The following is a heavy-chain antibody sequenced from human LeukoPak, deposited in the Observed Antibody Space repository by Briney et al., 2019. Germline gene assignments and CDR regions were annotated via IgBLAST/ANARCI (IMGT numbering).Heavy chain of an antibody. CDR2: IIPIFGIA. CDR3: ARDRRIAAASYYYGMDV. CDR1: GGTFSSYA. V-gene: IGHV1-69*04. Sequence: SVKVSCKASGGTFSSYAISWVRQAPGQGLEWMGRIIPIFGIANYTQKFQGRVTITADKSTSTAYMELSSLRSEDTAVYYCARDRRIAAASYYYGMDVWGQGTTVTVSS. J-gene: IGHJ6*02. D-gene: IGHD6-13*01.